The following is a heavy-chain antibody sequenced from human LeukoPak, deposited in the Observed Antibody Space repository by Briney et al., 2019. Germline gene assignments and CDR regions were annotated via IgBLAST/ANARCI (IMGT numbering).Heavy chain of an antibody. CDR3: AREAVSDAFDI. V-gene: IGHV1-46*01. Sequence: SVKVSCKASGYTFTSYYMHWLRQAPGQGLEWMGIINPSGGSTSYAQKFQGRVTMTRDTSTSTVYMELSSLRSEDTAVYYCAREAVSDAFDIWGQGTMVTVSS. CDR1: GYTFTSYY. CDR2: INPSGGST. J-gene: IGHJ3*02. D-gene: IGHD3-16*02.